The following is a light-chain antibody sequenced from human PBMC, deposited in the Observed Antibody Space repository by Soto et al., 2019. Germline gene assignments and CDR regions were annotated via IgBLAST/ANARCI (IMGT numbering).Light chain of an antibody. Sequence: EIVMTQSPATLSVSPGERATLSYRASQSVSSNLGWYQQKPGQAPRLLIYGASTRATGIPARFSGSGSGTEFTLTISSLQSEDFAVYYCQQYNNWPGAFGGGTKVEIK. J-gene: IGKJ4*01. CDR2: GAS. CDR3: QQYNNWPGA. CDR1: QSVSSN. V-gene: IGKV3-15*01.